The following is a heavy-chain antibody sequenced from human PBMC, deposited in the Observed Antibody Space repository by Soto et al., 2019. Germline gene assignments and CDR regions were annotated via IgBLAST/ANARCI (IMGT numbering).Heavy chain of an antibody. CDR2: ISYDGSDK. V-gene: IGHV3-30*18. CDR3: AKVTGYCSSSSCRRDYYYYYGMDV. CDR1: GFTFSNYG. Sequence: QVQLVESGGGMVQPGRSLRLSCAASGFTFSNYGMHWVRQAPGKGLEWVAVISYDGSDKYYAESVKGRFTISKDNSKNTLYLQMNSLRAEDTAVYYCAKVTGYCSSSSCRRDYYYYYGMDVWGQGTTVTVS. J-gene: IGHJ6*02. D-gene: IGHD2-2*01.